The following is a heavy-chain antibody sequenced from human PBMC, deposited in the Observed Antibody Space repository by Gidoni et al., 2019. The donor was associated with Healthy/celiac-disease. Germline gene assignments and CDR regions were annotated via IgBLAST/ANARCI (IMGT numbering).Heavy chain of an antibody. D-gene: IGHD3-10*01. CDR2: IYYSRST. CDR1: GGPISSSSYY. J-gene: IGHJ4*02. Sequence: QLLLQASGPVLVTPSEPLPLTCTAPGGPISSSSYYWVWIGQPPGKGWEWIGSIYYSRSTYYNPALRSRVTISVDTSKNQFSLKLSSVTAADTAVYYCARVMVRGPIGYWGQGTLVTVSS. V-gene: IGHV4-39*07. CDR3: ARVMVRGPIGY.